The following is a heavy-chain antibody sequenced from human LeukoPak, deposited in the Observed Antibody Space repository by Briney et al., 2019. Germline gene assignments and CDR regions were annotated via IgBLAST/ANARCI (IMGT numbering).Heavy chain of an antibody. CDR3: ARVGFYYDSSGYYYPYDAFDI. CDR2: IKEDGSEK. D-gene: IGHD3-22*01. V-gene: IGHV3-7*04. Sequence: QPGGSLRLSCAASGFTFSSYWMSWVRQAPGKGLEWVANIKEDGSEKYYVDSVKGRFTISRDNAENSLNLQMNSLRAEDTAVYYCARVGFYYDSSGYYYPYDAFDIWGQGTMVTVSS. CDR1: GFTFSSYW. J-gene: IGHJ3*02.